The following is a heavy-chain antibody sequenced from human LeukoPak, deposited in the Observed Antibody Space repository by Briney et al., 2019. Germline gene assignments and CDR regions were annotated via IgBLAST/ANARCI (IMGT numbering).Heavy chain of an antibody. Sequence: SGPTLVKPTQTLTPTCTFSGFSLSTTGLGVGWIRQPPGKALEWLALIYWNDDKRYSPSLKSRLTITKDTSKNQVVLTVTNMDPVDTATYYCAHRRWTDLFDPWGQGTLVTVSS. CDR3: AHRRWTDLFDP. J-gene: IGHJ5*02. D-gene: IGHD2-15*01. CDR1: GFSLSTTGLG. V-gene: IGHV2-5*01. CDR2: IYWNDDK.